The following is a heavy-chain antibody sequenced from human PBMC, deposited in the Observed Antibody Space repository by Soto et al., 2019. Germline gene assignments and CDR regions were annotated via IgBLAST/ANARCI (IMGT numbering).Heavy chain of an antibody. CDR1: GGTFSNSA. J-gene: IGHJ3*02. D-gene: IGHD3-22*01. Sequence: SVKVSCKASGGTFSNSAISWLRKAPGQRLEWMGWIFPNSGVTKYAQKFRGWVTMTRDTSISTAYMELSRLRSDDTAVYYCARGRYYYDSSGYCAFDIWGQGTMVTVSS. CDR2: IFPNSGVT. V-gene: IGHV1-2*04. CDR3: ARGRYYYDSSGYCAFDI.